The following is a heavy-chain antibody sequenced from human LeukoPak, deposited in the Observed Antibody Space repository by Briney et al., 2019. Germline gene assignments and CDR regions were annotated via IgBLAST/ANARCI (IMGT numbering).Heavy chain of an antibody. CDR2: ISSSSSYI. CDR1: GFTFSSYS. CDR3: ARDLGVAGTRSFDY. Sequence: PGGSLRLSCAASGFTFSSYSMNWVRQAPGKGLEWVSSISSSSSYIYYADSVKGRFTISRDNAKNSLYLQMNSLRAEDTAVHYCARDLGVAGTRSFDYWGQGTLVTVSS. V-gene: IGHV3-21*01. J-gene: IGHJ4*02. D-gene: IGHD6-19*01.